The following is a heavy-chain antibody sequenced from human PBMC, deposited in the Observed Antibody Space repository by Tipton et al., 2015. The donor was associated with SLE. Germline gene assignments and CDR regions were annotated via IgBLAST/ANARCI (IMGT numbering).Heavy chain of an antibody. CDR3: AKTVAGAAYLFDL. CDR2: FYHSGSI. J-gene: IGHJ4*02. CDR1: GGSISGYY. D-gene: IGHD6-19*01. Sequence: TLSLTCTVSGGSISGYYWSWVRQSPGKGLEWIGSFYHSGSIYYNPSLNSRVTISLDTSKNQFSLRLTSVTAADTAVYYCAKTVAGAAYLFDLWGQGTLVTVSS. V-gene: IGHV4-38-2*02.